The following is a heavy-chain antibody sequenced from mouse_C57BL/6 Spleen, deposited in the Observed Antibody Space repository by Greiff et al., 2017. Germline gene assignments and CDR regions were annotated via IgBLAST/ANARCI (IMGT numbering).Heavy chain of an antibody. CDR2: ISSGSSTI. D-gene: IGHD1-1*01. CDR3: AREKNYGSSWYAMDY. V-gene: IGHV5-17*01. CDR1: GFTFSDYG. J-gene: IGHJ4*01. Sequence: EVKLEESGGGLVKPGGSLKLSCAASGFTFSDYGMHWVRQAPEKGLEWVAYISSGSSTIYYADTVKGRFTISRDNAKNTLFLQMTSLRSEDTAMYYCAREKNYGSSWYAMDYWGQGTSVTVSS.